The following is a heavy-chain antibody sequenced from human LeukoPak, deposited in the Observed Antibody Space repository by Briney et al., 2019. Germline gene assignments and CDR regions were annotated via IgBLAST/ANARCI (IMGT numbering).Heavy chain of an antibody. V-gene: IGHV3-23*01. J-gene: IGHJ4*02. CDR2: ISGSGGST. CDR3: AKVECIQLYYYFDY. D-gene: IGHD5-18*01. CDR1: GFTFRSYA. Sequence: GGSLRLSCAASGFTFRSYAMSWGGQAPGKGVEWGSAISGSGGSTYYADSVKGRFTISRDNSKNTLYLQMNSLRAEDTAVYFCAKVECIQLYYYFDYLGQGALLTVSS.